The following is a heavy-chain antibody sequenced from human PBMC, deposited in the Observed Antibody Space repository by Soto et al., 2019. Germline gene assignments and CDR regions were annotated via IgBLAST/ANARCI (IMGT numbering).Heavy chain of an antibody. CDR1: GFTFTDYN. Sequence: EVQLVESGGGLVKPGGSLRLSCAASGFTFTDYNMHWVRQAPGKGLEWVSSISSSGIYIYYADSMKGRFTISRDNSKNSLYLQMNSLRAEDTAVYYCARVGYGDYYFPVEHWGQGTLVTVSS. D-gene: IGHD4-17*01. V-gene: IGHV3-21*01. CDR2: ISSSGIYI. J-gene: IGHJ1*01. CDR3: ARVGYGDYYFPVEH.